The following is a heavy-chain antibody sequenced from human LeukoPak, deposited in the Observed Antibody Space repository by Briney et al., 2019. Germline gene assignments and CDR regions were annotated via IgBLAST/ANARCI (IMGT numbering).Heavy chain of an antibody. D-gene: IGHD6-25*01. J-gene: IGHJ3*02. CDR2: IYSGGST. CDR1: GXTVSSNY. V-gene: IGHV3-66*01. Sequence: GGSLRLSCAASGXTVSSNYMSWVRQAPGKGQEWVSVIYSGGSTYYADSVKGRFTISRDNSKNTLYLQMNSLRAEDTAVYYCARDSVSAGAFDIWGQGTMVTVSS. CDR3: ARDSVSAGAFDI.